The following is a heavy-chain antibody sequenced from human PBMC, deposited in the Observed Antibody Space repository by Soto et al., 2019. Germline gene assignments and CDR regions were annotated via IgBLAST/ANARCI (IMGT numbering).Heavy chain of an antibody. CDR3: ARDWVGGSSSVSS. Sequence: QVQLVESGGGVVQPGMSLRLSCEASGFTFKNYGMHWVRQAPGKGLEWVANIWYDGSNEHYGDSVKGRFTISRDNSKNTRYLKMNSLRPEDTAVYSCARDWVGGSSSVSSWGQGTLVTVSS. J-gene: IGHJ5*02. D-gene: IGHD3-10*01. V-gene: IGHV3-33*01. CDR1: GFTFKNYG. CDR2: IWYDGSNE.